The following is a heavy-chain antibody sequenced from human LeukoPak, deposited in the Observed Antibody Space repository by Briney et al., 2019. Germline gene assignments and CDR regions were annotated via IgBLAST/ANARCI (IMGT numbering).Heavy chain of an antibody. J-gene: IGHJ4*02. CDR2: VYSSGNT. V-gene: IGHV4-4*08. CDR3: ARDQGYYYDY. Sequence: SETLSLTCTVSDGSISIYYWSWIRQPPGKGLEWIGYVYSSGNTNYSPSLKGRAIISADTSKNQFSLKLTSVTAADTAVYYCARDQGYYYDYWGQGTLVTVSS. CDR1: DGSISIYY. D-gene: IGHD6-13*01.